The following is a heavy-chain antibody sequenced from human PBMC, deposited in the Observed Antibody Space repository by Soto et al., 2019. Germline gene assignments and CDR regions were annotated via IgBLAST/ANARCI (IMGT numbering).Heavy chain of an antibody. CDR2: INPSGGST. V-gene: IGHV1-46*01. CDR3: AGLGPQWGWFDP. D-gene: IGHD1-26*01. CDR1: GYNFISYS. Sequence: QVQLVQSGAEVKKPGASVKVSCKASGYNFISYSMHWVRQAPGQGLEWMGTINPSGGSTSYAQKYQGRVTMTRDTSTSTVYVELSSLRSEDTALYYCAGLGPQWGWFDPWGQGTLVTVSS. J-gene: IGHJ5*02.